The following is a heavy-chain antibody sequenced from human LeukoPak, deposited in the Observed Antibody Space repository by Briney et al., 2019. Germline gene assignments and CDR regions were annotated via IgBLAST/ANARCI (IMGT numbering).Heavy chain of an antibody. Sequence: GGSLRLSCAASGFTSSGSAIHWVRQASGKGLEWVARIRSKDNSYSTAYAASVQGRFTISRDDSKNTAYLQMNSLKTEDTAVYYCTRQGGYSYGYPFDYWGQGTPVTVPS. V-gene: IGHV3-73*01. CDR3: TRQGGYSYGYPFDY. CDR2: IRSKDNSYST. J-gene: IGHJ4*02. D-gene: IGHD5-18*01. CDR1: GFTSSGSA.